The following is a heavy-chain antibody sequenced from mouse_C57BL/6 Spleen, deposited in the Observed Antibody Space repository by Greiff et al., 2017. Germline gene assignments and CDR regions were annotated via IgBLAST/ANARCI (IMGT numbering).Heavy chain of an antibody. Sequence: VKLMESGPGLVQPSQSLSITCTVSGFSLTSYGLHWVRQSPGKGLEWLGVIWSGGSTDYNAAFISRLSISKDNSKSQVFFKMNSLQADDTAIYYCASPTLYYAMDYWGQGTSVTVSS. CDR2: IWSGGST. D-gene: IGHD2-10*01. V-gene: IGHV2-2*01. CDR3: ASPTLYYAMDY. CDR1: GFSLTSYG. J-gene: IGHJ4*01.